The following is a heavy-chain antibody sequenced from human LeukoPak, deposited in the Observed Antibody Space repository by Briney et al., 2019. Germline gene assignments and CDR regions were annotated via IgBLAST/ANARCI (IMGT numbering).Heavy chain of an antibody. Sequence: SETLSLTCTVSGYSISSGYYWGWIRQPPGKGLEWIGSIYHSGSTYYNPSLKSRVTISVDTSKNQFSLKLSSVTAADTAVYYCAREIGFLEWLLSNYFDYWGQGTLVTVSS. V-gene: IGHV4-38-2*02. CDR1: GYSISSGYY. D-gene: IGHD3-3*01. CDR2: IYHSGST. CDR3: AREIGFLEWLLSNYFDY. J-gene: IGHJ4*02.